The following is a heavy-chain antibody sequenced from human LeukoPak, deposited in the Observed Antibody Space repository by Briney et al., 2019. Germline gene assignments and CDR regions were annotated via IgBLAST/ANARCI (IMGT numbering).Heavy chain of an antibody. D-gene: IGHD6-19*01. J-gene: IGHJ4*02. V-gene: IGHV3-48*01. CDR3: ARGDRIAVAGPIFDY. Sequence: GGSLRLSCAASGFTFSSYEMNWVRQAPGKGLEWVSYISSSSSTIYYADSVKGRFTISRDNAKNSLYLQMNSLRAEDTAVYYCARGDRIAVAGPIFDYWGQGTLVTVSS. CDR2: ISSSSSTI. CDR1: GFTFSSYE.